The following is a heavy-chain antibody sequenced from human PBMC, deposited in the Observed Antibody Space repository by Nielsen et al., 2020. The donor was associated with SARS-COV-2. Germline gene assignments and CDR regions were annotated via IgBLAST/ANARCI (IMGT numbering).Heavy chain of an antibody. V-gene: IGHV4-61*03. CDR1: GGSISSSSYY. Sequence: SETLSLTCTVSGGSISSSSYYWGWIRQPPGKGLEWIGFVHDSGNTNYSPSLKSRVTMSLDTSKNGFSLELTSVTAADTAVYYCARDYYGDYLDAFDVWGQGTTVTVSS. J-gene: IGHJ3*01. D-gene: IGHD4-17*01. CDR3: ARDYYGDYLDAFDV. CDR2: VHDSGNT.